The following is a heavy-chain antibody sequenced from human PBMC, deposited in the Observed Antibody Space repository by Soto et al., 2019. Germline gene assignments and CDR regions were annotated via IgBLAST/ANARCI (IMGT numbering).Heavy chain of an antibody. CDR2: IKSKTDGGTT. J-gene: IGHJ6*03. CDR1: GFTFSNAW. D-gene: IGHD4-4*01. CDR3: TTSVTSPYYYYYYYMDV. Sequence: PGGSLRLSCAACGFTFSNAWMSWVRQAPGKGLEWVGRIKSKTDGGTTDYAAPVKGRFTISRDDSKNTLYLQMNSLKTEDTAVYYCTTSVTSPYYYYYYYMDVWGRGTTLTVSS. V-gene: IGHV3-15*01.